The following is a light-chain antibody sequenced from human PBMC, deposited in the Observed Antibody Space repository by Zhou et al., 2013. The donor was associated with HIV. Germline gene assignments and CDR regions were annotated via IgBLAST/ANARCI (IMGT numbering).Light chain of an antibody. CDR3: QQYGSSPFT. CDR1: QSVSSNY. V-gene: IGKV3-20*01. CDR2: GAS. J-gene: IGKJ3*01. Sequence: EIVLTQSPGTLSLSPGERATLSCRASQSVSSNYLAWYQQRPGQAPRRLIYGASNRATGIPDRFSGDGSGTDFTLTISRLEPGDFAVYYCQQYGSSPFTFGPGTKVDIK.